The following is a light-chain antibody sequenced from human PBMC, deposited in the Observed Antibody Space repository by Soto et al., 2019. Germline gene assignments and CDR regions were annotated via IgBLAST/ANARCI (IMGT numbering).Light chain of an antibody. CDR1: QPVTTTY. Sequence: IVLTQSPATLSLSPGERATLSCTASQPVTTTYIAWYQQKFGQAPRLLIYGASTRATGTPDRFTGGGFGTDFTLTISRVEPEDFEVYYCQQYDSSFTFGGGTKVEMK. CDR3: QQYDSSFT. V-gene: IGKV3-20*01. CDR2: GAS. J-gene: IGKJ4*01.